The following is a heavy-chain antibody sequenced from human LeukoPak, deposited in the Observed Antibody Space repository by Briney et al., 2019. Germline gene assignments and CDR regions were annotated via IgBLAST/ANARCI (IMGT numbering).Heavy chain of an antibody. CDR3: AKGSYGDYLPEIFDY. D-gene: IGHD4-17*01. Sequence: GGSLRLSCAASGFTFSSYSMNWVRQVPGKGLEWVSAISGSGGSTYYADSVKGRFIISRDNSKNTLYLQMNSLRAEDTAVYYCAKGSYGDYLPEIFDYWGQGTLVTVSS. CDR2: ISGSGGST. V-gene: IGHV3-23*01. J-gene: IGHJ4*02. CDR1: GFTFSSYS.